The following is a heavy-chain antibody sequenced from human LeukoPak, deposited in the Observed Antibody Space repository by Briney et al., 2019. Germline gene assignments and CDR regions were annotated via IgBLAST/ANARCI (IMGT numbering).Heavy chain of an antibody. D-gene: IGHD1-26*01. CDR3: ARHRYQEVGATYFDY. CDR2: IYYSGST. CDR1: GDSLSSYY. Sequence: SETLSLTCTVSGDSLSSYYWGWIRQPPGKGLEWIGSIYYSGSTYYNPSLKSRVTISVDTSKNQFSLKLSSVTAADTAVYYCARHRYQEVGATYFDYWGQGTLVTVSS. J-gene: IGHJ4*02. V-gene: IGHV4-39*01.